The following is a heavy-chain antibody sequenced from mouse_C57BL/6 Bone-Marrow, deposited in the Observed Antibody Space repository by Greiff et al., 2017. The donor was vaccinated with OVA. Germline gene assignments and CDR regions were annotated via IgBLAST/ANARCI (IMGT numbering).Heavy chain of an antibody. V-gene: IGHV1-69*01. CDR1: GYTFTSYW. CDR2: IDPSDSYT. D-gene: IGHD1-1*01. CDR3: ATKPPYYYGSEGFAY. J-gene: IGHJ3*01. Sequence: QVQLQQPGAELVMPGASVKLSCKASGYTFTSYWMHWVKQRPGQGLEWIGEIDPSDSYTNYNQKFKGKSTLTVDKSSSTAYMQLSSLTSEDSAVYYCATKPPYYYGSEGFAYWGQGTLVTVSA.